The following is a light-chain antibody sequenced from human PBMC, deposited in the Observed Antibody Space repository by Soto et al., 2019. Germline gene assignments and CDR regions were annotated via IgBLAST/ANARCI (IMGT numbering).Light chain of an antibody. Sequence: DVVMTQSPLSLSVIPGQPASISCRSSQSPVTSDGNTYLNWFHQRPGQSPRRLIYKISNRDSGVPDRFIGSGSGTEFTLKISRVEAEEVGIYYCMQGTSWPYTFGQGTKLEI. J-gene: IGKJ2*01. CDR2: KIS. V-gene: IGKV2-30*01. CDR1: QSPVTSDGNTY. CDR3: MQGTSWPYT.